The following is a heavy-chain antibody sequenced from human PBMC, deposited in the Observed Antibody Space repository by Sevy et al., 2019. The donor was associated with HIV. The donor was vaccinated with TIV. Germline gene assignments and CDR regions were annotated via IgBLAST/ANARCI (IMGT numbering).Heavy chain of an antibody. Sequence: SETLSLTCAVSGYSISSGYYWGWIRQPPGKGLEWIGSIYHSGSTYYNPSLKSRVTISVDTSKNQFSLKLSSVTAADTAVYYCARAPVITMVRGVIMVDNWFDPWGQGTLVTVSS. J-gene: IGHJ5*02. CDR3: ARAPVITMVRGVIMVDNWFDP. D-gene: IGHD3-10*01. CDR1: GYSISSGYY. CDR2: IYHSGST. V-gene: IGHV4-38-2*01.